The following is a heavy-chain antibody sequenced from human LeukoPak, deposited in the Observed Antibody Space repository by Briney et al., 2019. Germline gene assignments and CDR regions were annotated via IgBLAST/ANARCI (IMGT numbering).Heavy chain of an antibody. J-gene: IGHJ4*02. V-gene: IGHV3-23*01. CDR2: ISCSGPYT. Sequence: TGGSLRLFCAASGFTFSSYAMSWVRQAPGKGLEWVSGISCSGPYTFYTDSVKGRFTISRDSSKNTLYLQMNSLRAEDTALYYCAKHGYCSGISCFFDFWGQGTLVTVSS. CDR1: GFTFSSYA. D-gene: IGHD2-2*03. CDR3: AKHGYCSGISCFFDF.